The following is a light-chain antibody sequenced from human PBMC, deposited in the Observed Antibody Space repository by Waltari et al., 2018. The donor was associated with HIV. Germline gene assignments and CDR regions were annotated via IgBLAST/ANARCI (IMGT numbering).Light chain of an antibody. CDR1: SLRSYY. J-gene: IGLJ2*01. CDR2: GKN. CDR3: NSRHSSGNHLV. Sequence: SSELTQDPAVSVAVGQTVRITCQGDSLRSYYASRYQQKPGHAPVVVIYGKNNRPPGIPVRFSGSSSGNTAFLTSSGAHAEEKAYSHGNSRHSSGNHLVFGGGTNMTFL. V-gene: IGLV3-19*01.